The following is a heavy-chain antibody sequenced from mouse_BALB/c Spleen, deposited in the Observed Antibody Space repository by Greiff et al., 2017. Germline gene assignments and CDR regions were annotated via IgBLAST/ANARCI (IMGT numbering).Heavy chain of an antibody. V-gene: IGHV1-20*02. CDR2: INPYNGDT. CDR3: ARSGIYYGSAWFAY. Sequence: VQLQQSGPELVKPGASVKISCKASGYSFTGYFMNWVMQSHGKSLEWIGRINPYNGDTFYNQKFKGKATLTVDKSSSTAHMELRSLASEDSAVYYCARSGIYYGSAWFAYWGQGTLVTVSA. CDR1: GYSFTGYF. J-gene: IGHJ3*01. D-gene: IGHD1-1*01.